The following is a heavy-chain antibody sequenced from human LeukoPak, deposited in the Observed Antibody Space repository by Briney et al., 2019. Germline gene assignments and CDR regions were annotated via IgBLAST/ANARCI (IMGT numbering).Heavy chain of an antibody. CDR2: ISSTDAGT. D-gene: IGHD2-21*01. Sequence: GGSLRLSCAASEFTFSSYAMSWVRQAPGKGLEWVSAISSTDAGTYHADSVRGRFTISRDSSKNTLYLQMNSLRAEDAAVYYCAKAPVTSCRGAYCYPFDCWGQGTLVTVSS. CDR3: AKAPVTSCRGAYCYPFDC. J-gene: IGHJ4*02. CDR1: EFTFSSYA. V-gene: IGHV3-23*01.